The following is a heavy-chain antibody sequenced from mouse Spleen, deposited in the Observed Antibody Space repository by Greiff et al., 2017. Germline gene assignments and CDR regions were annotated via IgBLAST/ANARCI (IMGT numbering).Heavy chain of an antibody. V-gene: IGHV2-5-1*01. CDR2: IWSGGST. D-gene: IGHD2-4*01. J-gene: IGHJ4*01. Sequence: VKLMESGPSLVQPSQSLSITCTVSGFSLTSYGVHWVRQSPGKGLEWLGVIWSGGSTDYNAAFMSRLSITKDNSKSQVFFKMNSLQADDTAIYYCAKKGGYDYDGDAMDYWGQGTSVTVSS. CDR3: AKKGGYDYDGDAMDY. CDR1: GFSLTSYG.